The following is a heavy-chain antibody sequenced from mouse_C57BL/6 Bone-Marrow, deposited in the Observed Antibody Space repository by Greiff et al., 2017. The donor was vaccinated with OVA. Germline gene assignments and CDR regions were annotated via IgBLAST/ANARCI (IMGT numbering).Heavy chain of an antibody. CDR1: GFTFSDFY. J-gene: IGHJ1*03. Sequence: EVQGVESGGGLVQSGRSLRLSCATSGFTFSDFYMEWVRQAPGKGLEWIAASRNKANAYTTEYSASVKGRFIVSRDTSQSILYLQMNALRAEDTAIYYCSRDANWGAHWYFYVWGTGTTVTVSS. CDR3: SRDANWGAHWYFYV. CDR2: SRNKANAYTT. D-gene: IGHD4-1*02. V-gene: IGHV7-1*01.